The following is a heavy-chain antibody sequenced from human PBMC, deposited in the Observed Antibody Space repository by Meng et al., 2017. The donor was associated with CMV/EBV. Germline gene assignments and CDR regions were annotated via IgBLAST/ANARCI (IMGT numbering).Heavy chain of an antibody. CDR3: ARDGAAAGYYYYYGMDV. CDR1: GFTFSSYS. V-gene: IGHV3-21*01. J-gene: IGHJ6*02. Sequence: GESLKISCAASGFTFSSYSMNWARQAPGKGLEWVSSISSSSSYIYYADSVKGRFTISRDNAKNSLYLQMNSLRAEDMAVYYCARDGAAAGYYYYYGMDVWGQGTTVTVSS. D-gene: IGHD6-13*01. CDR2: ISSSSSYI.